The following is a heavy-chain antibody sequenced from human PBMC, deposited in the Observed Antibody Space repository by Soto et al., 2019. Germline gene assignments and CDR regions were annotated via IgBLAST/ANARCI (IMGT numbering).Heavy chain of an antibody. CDR1: GYTFTSYY. J-gene: IGHJ3*02. CDR3: AREGFSTTGTTNAFDI. D-gene: IGHD1-1*01. V-gene: IGHV1-46*01. Sequence: QVQLVQSGAEVKKPGASVKVSCKASGYTFTSYYMHWVRQAPAQGLEWMGIINPSGGSTSYAQKFQGRVTMTRDTSTSTVYMELSSLRSEDTAVYYCAREGFSTTGTTNAFDIWGQGTMVTVSS. CDR2: INPSGGST.